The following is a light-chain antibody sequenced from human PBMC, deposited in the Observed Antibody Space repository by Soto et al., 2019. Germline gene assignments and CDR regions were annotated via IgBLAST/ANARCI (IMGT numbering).Light chain of an antibody. CDR1: SNDVGSYNR. J-gene: IGLJ1*01. Sequence: QSALTQPPSVSGSPGQSVTISCTGTSNDVGSYNRVSWYQQPPGTAPKLMIYEVSNRPSGVPDRFSGSKSGNTASLTISGLQAEDEADYYCSSYTSSSTHYVFGTGTKLTVL. CDR2: EVS. V-gene: IGLV2-18*02. CDR3: SSYTSSSTHYV.